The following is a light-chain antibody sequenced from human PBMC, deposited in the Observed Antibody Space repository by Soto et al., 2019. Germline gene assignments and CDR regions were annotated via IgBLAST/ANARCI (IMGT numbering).Light chain of an antibody. Sequence: QAVVTQPPSVPGAPGQRVTISCTGSSSNIGAGYAVHWYQHLPGTAPKLLLYANSNRPSGVPDRFSGSKSGTSASLAITGLQAEDEAEYYCQSYDSGLSGYVFGTGTKVTVL. CDR2: ANS. CDR1: SSNIGAGYA. CDR3: QSYDSGLSGYV. J-gene: IGLJ1*01. V-gene: IGLV1-40*01.